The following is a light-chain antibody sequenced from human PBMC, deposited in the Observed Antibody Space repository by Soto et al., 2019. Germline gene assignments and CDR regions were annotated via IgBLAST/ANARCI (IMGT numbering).Light chain of an antibody. J-gene: IGKJ3*01. Sequence: AIRMTQSPSSFSASTGDRVTITCRSSQGISSYLAWYQQKPGKAPKLLIYAASTLQSGVPSRFSGSGSGTDFTLTISCLQSEDFATYYCQQYYSYPPTFGPGTKVD. CDR2: AAS. CDR3: QQYYSYPPT. CDR1: QGISSY. V-gene: IGKV1-8*01.